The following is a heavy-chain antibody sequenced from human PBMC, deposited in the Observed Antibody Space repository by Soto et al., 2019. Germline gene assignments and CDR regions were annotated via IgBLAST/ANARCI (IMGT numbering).Heavy chain of an antibody. J-gene: IGHJ4*02. D-gene: IGHD1-26*01. CDR3: ARSYIAGWNDY. Sequence: ASVKVSCKASGDTFTNYDITWVRQAAGQGLEWVGWVNPNSGYTAYAQKFVGRVTMTRNTPLRTAYMELSSLTSGDTAVYYCARSYIAGWNDYWGQGTLVTVSS. CDR1: GDTFTNYD. V-gene: IGHV1-8*01. CDR2: VNPNSGYT.